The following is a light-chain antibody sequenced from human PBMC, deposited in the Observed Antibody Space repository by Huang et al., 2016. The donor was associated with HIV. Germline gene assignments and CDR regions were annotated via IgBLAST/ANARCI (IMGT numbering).Light chain of an antibody. V-gene: IGKV3-15*01. J-gene: IGKJ4*01. CDR2: GAS. CDR1: QSIINN. CDR3: QQYNNWPPLLT. Sequence: EIVLTQSPATLSLSPVERAALSCRATQSIINNLAWYQQKAGQSPRLLIYGASTRATGSPARFRGSGSGTDFTLTISSLQSEDFAVYYCQQYNNWPPLLTFGGGTKVEIK.